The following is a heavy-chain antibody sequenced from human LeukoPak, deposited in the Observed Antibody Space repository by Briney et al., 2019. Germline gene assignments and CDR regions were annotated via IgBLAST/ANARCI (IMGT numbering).Heavy chain of an antibody. D-gene: IGHD1-14*01. Sequence: GGSLRLSCTASGFTFSTYSMNWVRQAPGKGLEWVSYISSSSSTTYYADSVKGRFTISRDNAKNSLYLQMNSLRVEDTAVYYCAAGPGYQYGMDVWGQGTTVTVSS. CDR2: ISSSSSTT. CDR1: GFTFSTYS. CDR3: AAGPGYQYGMDV. V-gene: IGHV3-48*01. J-gene: IGHJ6*02.